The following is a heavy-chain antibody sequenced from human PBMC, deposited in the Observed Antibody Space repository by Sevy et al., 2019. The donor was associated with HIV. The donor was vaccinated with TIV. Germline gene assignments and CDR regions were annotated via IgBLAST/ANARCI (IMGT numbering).Heavy chain of an antibody. CDR3: ARNPAVGSYYYMDV. CDR2: LSGSGAST. J-gene: IGHJ6*03. CDR1: GFTFSNYA. Sequence: GGSLRLSCAASGFTFSNYAMSWVRQAPGKGLEWVSSLSGSGASTYYADSVKGRFTISRDNSKNTLYLHMNSLRVEDTAVYYYARNPAVGSYYYMDVWGKGTTVTVSS. V-gene: IGHV3-23*01. D-gene: IGHD1-26*01.